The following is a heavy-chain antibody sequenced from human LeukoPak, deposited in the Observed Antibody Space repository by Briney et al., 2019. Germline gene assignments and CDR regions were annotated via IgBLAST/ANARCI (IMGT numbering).Heavy chain of an antibody. CDR3: ARVLNYYYYMDV. CDR1: GGSISSSSYY. Sequence: SETLSLTCTVSGGSISSSSYYWGWIRQPPGKGLEWIGSIYYSGSTNYNPSLKSRVTISVDTSKNQFSLKLSSVTAADTAVYYCARVLNYYYYMDVWGKGTTVTVSS. V-gene: IGHV4-39*07. J-gene: IGHJ6*03. CDR2: IYYSGST.